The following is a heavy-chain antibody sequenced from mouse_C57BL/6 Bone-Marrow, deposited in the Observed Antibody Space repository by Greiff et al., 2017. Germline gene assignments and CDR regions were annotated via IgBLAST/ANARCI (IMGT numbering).Heavy chain of an antibody. V-gene: IGHV10-1*01. CDR2: IRSKSNNYAT. D-gene: IGHD1-1*01. CDR3: VRSYYYGSPHAMDY. CDR1: GFSFNTYA. Sequence: EVQGVESGGGLVQPKGSLKLSCAASGFSFNTYAMNWVRQAPGKGLEWVARIRSKSNNYATYYADSVKDRVTISIDDSESMLYLQMNNLKTEDTAMNYCVRSYYYGSPHAMDYWGQGTSVTVSS. J-gene: IGHJ4*01.